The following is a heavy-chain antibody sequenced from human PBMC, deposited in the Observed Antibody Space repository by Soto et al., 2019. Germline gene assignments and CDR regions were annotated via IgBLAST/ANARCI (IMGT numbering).Heavy chain of an antibody. V-gene: IGHV4-59*08. CDR2: MYNSGST. Sequence: SETLSLTCTVSGGSISTYYWTWSRQPPGKGLEWIGYMYNSGSTRYNPSLQSRLTISVDTSKNQFSLKLTSVTAADTAVYYCARTWNDGYFDYWGQGILVTVSS. CDR3: ARTWNDGYFDY. CDR1: GGSISTYY. J-gene: IGHJ4*02. D-gene: IGHD1-1*01.